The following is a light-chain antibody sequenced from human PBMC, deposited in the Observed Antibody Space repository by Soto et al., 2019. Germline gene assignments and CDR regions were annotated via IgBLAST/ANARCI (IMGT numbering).Light chain of an antibody. V-gene: IGKV1-39*01. CDR1: QSISTY. Sequence: DIQMTQSPSSLSASVGDRVTITCRASQSISTYLNWYQHKPGKAPKLLIYGASSLHSGVPSRFSGSGSGRDFTLTISSLHPEDFATYYCQQSYHTLPLIFGGGTKVEV. CDR3: QQSYHTLPLI. CDR2: GAS. J-gene: IGKJ4*01.